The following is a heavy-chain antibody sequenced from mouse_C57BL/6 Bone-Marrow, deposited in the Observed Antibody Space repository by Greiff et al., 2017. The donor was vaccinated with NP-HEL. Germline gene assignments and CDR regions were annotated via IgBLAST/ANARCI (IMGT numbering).Heavy chain of an antibody. CDR1: GFTFSSYA. CDR2: ISSGGDYI. Sequence: DVMLVESGEGLVKPGGSLKLSCAASGFTFSSYAMSWVRQTPEKRLEWVAYISSGGDYIYYADTVKGRFTISRDNARNTLYLQMSSLKSEDTAMYYCTREDYSNPFAYWGQGTLVTVSA. V-gene: IGHV5-9-1*02. J-gene: IGHJ3*01. CDR3: TREDYSNPFAY. D-gene: IGHD2-5*01.